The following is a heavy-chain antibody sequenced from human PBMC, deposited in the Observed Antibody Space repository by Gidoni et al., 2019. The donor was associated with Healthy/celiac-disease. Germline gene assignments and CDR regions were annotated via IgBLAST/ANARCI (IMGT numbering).Heavy chain of an antibody. CDR2: IYTSGST. Sequence: QVQLQESGPGLVKPSQTLSLTCTVSGGSISSGSYYWSWIRQPAGKGLVWIGRIYTSGSTNYNPSLKSRVTISVDTSKNQFSLKLSSVTAADTAVYYCASSYYDYIWGSYRYFDYWGQGTLVTVSS. CDR1: GGSISSGSYY. D-gene: IGHD3-16*02. CDR3: ASSYYDYIWGSYRYFDY. V-gene: IGHV4-61*02. J-gene: IGHJ4*02.